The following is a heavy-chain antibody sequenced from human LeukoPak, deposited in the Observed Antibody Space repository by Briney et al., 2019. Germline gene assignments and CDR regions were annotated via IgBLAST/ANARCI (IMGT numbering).Heavy chain of an antibody. CDR2: INPRSGNT. V-gene: IGHV1-18*01. Sequence: ASVKVSCKTSGYTFNIFAITWVRQAPGQGHEWMGWINPRSGNTNSAQKVKGRVTLTTDTSTRTAYMELRSLRSADTAMYYCATGEAFTGSFDFWGQGTVVAVSS. J-gene: IGHJ4*02. D-gene: IGHD3-10*01. CDR1: GYTFNIFA. CDR3: ATGEAFTGSFDF.